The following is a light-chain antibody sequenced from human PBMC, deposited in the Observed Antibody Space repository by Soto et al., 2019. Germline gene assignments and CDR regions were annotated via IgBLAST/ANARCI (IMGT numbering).Light chain of an antibody. CDR2: GNN. CDR3: QSYDSSLSGFVV. V-gene: IGLV1-40*01. CDR1: SSNIGAGHD. J-gene: IGLJ2*01. Sequence: QSVLTQPPSVSGAPGQRVTISCTGSSSNIGAGHDVHWYQQLPGTAPKLLIYGNNNRPSGVPDRFSGSKSGTSASLAITGLQAEDEADYYCQSYDSSLSGFVVFGGGTKVTVL.